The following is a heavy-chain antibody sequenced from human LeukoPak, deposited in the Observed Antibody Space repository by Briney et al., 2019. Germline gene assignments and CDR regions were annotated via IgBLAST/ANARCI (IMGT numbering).Heavy chain of an antibody. J-gene: IGHJ3*02. V-gene: IGHV3-23*01. Sequence: GGSLRLSCVGALGSHWMGWVRQAPGKGLEWVSAISGSGGSTYYADSVKGRFTISRDNSKNTLYLQMNSLRAEDTAVYYCAKDRSSTSYTKGNDAFDIWGQGTMVTVSS. CDR1: LGSHW. D-gene: IGHD2-2*01. CDR2: ISGSGGST. CDR3: AKDRSSTSYTKGNDAFDI.